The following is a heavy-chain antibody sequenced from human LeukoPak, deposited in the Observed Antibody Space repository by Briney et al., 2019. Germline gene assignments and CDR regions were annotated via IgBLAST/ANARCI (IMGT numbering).Heavy chain of an antibody. V-gene: IGHV3-7*01. D-gene: IGHD3-16*01. J-gene: IGHJ4*02. Sequence: PGGSLRLSCGVSGFTFSSYWMAWVRQAPGKGLEWVANMKQDGSAKHYADSVKGRFTISRDNAKNSLYLQMNSLRAEDTAVYYCARDQGGALDFWGLGSLVTVSS. CDR3: ARDQGGALDF. CDR2: MKQDGSAK. CDR1: GFTFSSYW.